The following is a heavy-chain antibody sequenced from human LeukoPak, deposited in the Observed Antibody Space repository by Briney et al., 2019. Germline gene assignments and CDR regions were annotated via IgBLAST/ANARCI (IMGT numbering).Heavy chain of an antibody. CDR3: ARGFIVGAPDAFDI. CDR2: IYYSGST. D-gene: IGHD1-26*01. V-gene: IGHV4-59*01. Sequence: SETLSLTCTVSGGSISSYHWSWIRQPPGKGLEWIGYIYYSGSTNYNPSLKSRVTISVDTSKNQFSLKLSSVTAADTAVYYCARGFIVGAPDAFDIWGQGTMVTVSS. CDR1: GGSISSYH. J-gene: IGHJ3*02.